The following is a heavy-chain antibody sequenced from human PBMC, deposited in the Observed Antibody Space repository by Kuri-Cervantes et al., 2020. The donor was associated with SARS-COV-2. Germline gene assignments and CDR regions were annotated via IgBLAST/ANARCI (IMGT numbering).Heavy chain of an antibody. CDR3: ARGYCSSTSRHYYYYYMDV. CDR1: GGTFSSYA. Sequence: SVKVSCKASGGTFSSYAISWVRQAPGQGLEWMGRIIPIFGTANYAQKFQGRVTITADESTSTAYMELSSLRSEDTAVYYCARGYCSSTSRHYYYYYMDVWGKGTTVTVSS. J-gene: IGHJ6*03. V-gene: IGHV1-69*13. D-gene: IGHD2-2*01. CDR2: IIPIFGTA.